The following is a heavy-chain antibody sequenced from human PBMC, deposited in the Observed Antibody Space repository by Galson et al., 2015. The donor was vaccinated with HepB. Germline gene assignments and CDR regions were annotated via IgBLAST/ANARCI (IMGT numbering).Heavy chain of an antibody. V-gene: IGHV3-23*01. CDR1: GFAFSSCA. J-gene: IGHJ4*02. CDR2: ISDAGQYT. Sequence: SLRLSCAASGFAFSSCAMSWVRQAPGKGLEWVPTISDAGQYTDYADSVKGRFTIFRDNSKSTLDLHIDSLRAEDTAVYYCVKRPVNPDMFFDYWGRGTLVTVSS. D-gene: IGHD1-14*01. CDR3: VKRPVNPDMFFDY.